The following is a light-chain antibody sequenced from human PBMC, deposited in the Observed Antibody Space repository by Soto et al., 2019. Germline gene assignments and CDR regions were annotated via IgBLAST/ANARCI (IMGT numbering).Light chain of an antibody. CDR2: AAS. CDR1: QGISNF. CDR3: QKYNSAPWT. J-gene: IGKJ1*01. Sequence: DIPMTQSPSSLSASVGDRVTITCRASQGISNFLAWYQQKPGKVPRLLIYAASTLQPGVPSRFSGSGSRTDFTLTISSLQPEDVAAYYCQKYNSAPWTFGQGTKVEIK. V-gene: IGKV1-27*01.